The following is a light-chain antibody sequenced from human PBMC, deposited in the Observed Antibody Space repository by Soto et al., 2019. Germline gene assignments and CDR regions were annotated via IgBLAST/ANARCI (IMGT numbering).Light chain of an antibody. CDR3: QQYGSSGT. CDR1: QTVGTSY. Sequence: EIVLTQSPGTLSLSPGERATLSCRASQTVGTSYLAWYQQKPGQAPRLLIFGISHRATGIPDRFSGSGSGTDFTLTISRLEPEDFAVYYCQQYGSSGTFGQGTKVDIK. J-gene: IGKJ1*01. V-gene: IGKV3-20*01. CDR2: GIS.